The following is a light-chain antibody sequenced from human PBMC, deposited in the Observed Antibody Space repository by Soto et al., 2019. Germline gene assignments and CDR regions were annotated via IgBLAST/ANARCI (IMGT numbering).Light chain of an antibody. CDR2: IYSDGSH. CDR1: GGHSSDA. CDR3: QTWGTGIRV. J-gene: IGLJ2*01. Sequence: QTVVTQSPSASASLGASVKLTCTLSGGHSSDAIAWLQQQPEKGPRYLMRIYSDGSHRKGDGIPDRFSGSISGAERYLTISSLQSEDEADYYCQTWGTGIRVFGGGTKITVL. V-gene: IGLV4-69*01.